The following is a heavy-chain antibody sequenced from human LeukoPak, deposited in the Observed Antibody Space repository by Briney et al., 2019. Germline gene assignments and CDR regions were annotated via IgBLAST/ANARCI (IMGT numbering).Heavy chain of an antibody. CDR1: GDSISSSGYY. D-gene: IGHD6-13*01. Sequence: SETLSLTCTVSGDSISSSGYYWGWIRQPPGKGLEWIGSIFRSGSASYNLSLKSRVTISVDTSKNQFSLKLSSVTAADTAVYYCVSYGSSLKGYYYGLDVWGQGTTVTVSS. CDR3: VSYGSSLKGYYYGLDV. J-gene: IGHJ6*02. V-gene: IGHV4-39*01. CDR2: IFRSGSA.